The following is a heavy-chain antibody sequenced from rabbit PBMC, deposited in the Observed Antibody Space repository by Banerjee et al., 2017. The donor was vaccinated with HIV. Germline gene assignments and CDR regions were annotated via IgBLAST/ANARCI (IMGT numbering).Heavy chain of an antibody. D-gene: IGHD8-1*01. CDR3: ARDRSYDYYGGGTYYYYFNL. CDR2: INTGSSST. CDR1: GIDFSSYYV. V-gene: IGHV1S43*01. Sequence: QEQLEESGGGLVKPGGTLTLTCKASGIDFSSYYVMCWVRQAPGKGLEWIGCINTGSSSTDYASWVNGRFTIPRSTSLNTVDLKMTSLTAADTATYFCARDRSYDYYGGGTYYYYFNLWGQGTLVTVS. J-gene: IGHJ4*01.